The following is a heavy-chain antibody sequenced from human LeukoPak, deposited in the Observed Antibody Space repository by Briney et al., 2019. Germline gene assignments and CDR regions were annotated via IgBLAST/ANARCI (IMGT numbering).Heavy chain of an antibody. D-gene: IGHD4-17*01. J-gene: IGHJ4*02. V-gene: IGHV3-49*04. CDR2: IRSKAYGGTT. CDR3: TTSYGDYVIEYYFDY. CDR1: GFTFGDYA. Sequence: PGRSLRLSCTASGFTFGDYAMSWVRQAPGKGLEWVGLIRSKAYGGTTEYAASVKGRFTISRDDSKSIAYLQMNSLKTEDIAVYYCTTSYGDYVIEYYFDYWGQGTLVTVSS.